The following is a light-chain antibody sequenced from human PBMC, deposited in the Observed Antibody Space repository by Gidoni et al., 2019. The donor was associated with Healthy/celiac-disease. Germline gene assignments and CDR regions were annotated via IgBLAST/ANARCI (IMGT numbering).Light chain of an antibody. CDR1: QSVLYSSNNNNY. J-gene: IGKJ1*01. CDR3: QQYYSTPPT. Sequence: DIVMTQSPDSLAVSLGERATINYKSSQSVLYSSNNNNYLAWYQQKPGQPPKLLIYWASTRESGVPDRFSGSGSGTYFTLTISSLQAEDVAVYYCQQYYSTPPTFGQGTKVEIK. CDR2: WAS. V-gene: IGKV4-1*01.